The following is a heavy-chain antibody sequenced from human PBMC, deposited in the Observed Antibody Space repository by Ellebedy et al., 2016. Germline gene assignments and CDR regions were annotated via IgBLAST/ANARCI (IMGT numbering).Heavy chain of an antibody. D-gene: IGHD4-17*01. CDR1: GFTFTSYW. V-gene: IGHV3-74*01. Sequence: GESLKISCAASGFTFTSYWMHWVRQAPRKGLVLVSRINGDGSDTIYADSVRGRFTISRDNAKNTLYLQMTSLRAEDTAAYYCARGGYGHGFDIWGPGTVVTVSS. CDR3: ARGGYGHGFDI. J-gene: IGHJ3*02. CDR2: INGDGSDT.